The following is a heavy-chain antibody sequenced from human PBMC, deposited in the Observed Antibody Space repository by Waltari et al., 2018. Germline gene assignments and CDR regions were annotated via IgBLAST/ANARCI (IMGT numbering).Heavy chain of an antibody. J-gene: IGHJ3*02. CDR3: ARIHATYYDFWSGYHDAFDI. D-gene: IGHD3-3*01. CDR2: ISAYNGNT. V-gene: IGHV1-18*01. Sequence: QVQLVQSGAEVKKPGASVKVSCKASGYTFTRYGIGWVRQAPGKGCGWMGWISAYNGNTNYAQKLQGRVTMTTDTSTSTAYMELRSLRSDDTAVYYCARIHATYYDFWSGYHDAFDIWGQGTMVTVSS. CDR1: GYTFTRYG.